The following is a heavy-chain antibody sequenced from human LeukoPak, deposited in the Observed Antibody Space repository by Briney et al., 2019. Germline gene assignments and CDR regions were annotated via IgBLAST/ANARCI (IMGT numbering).Heavy chain of an antibody. CDR1: GGSFSGYY. CDR3: ARGQWELLPLDY. D-gene: IGHD1-26*01. J-gene: IGHJ4*02. CDR2: INHSGSA. Sequence: SETLSLTCAVSGGSFSGYYWTWIRQPPGKGLEWIGEINHSGSANYNPSLKSRVTISLDTSKNQFSLNLSSVTAEDTAVYYCARGQWELLPLDYWGQGTLVTVSS. V-gene: IGHV4-34*01.